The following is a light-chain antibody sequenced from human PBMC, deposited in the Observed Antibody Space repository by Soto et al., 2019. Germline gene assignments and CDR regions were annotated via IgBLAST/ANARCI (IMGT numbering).Light chain of an antibody. CDR1: QGISSY. J-gene: IGKJ5*01. V-gene: IGKV1-9*01. CDR2: AAS. Sequence: DIQLTQSPSFLSASVGDTVTITCRASQGISSYLAWYQQKPGEAPKLLISAASTLQSGVPSRFSGSGSGTDFTLTISSLQPEDFATYYCQQLNSYSTFGQGTRLEIK. CDR3: QQLNSYST.